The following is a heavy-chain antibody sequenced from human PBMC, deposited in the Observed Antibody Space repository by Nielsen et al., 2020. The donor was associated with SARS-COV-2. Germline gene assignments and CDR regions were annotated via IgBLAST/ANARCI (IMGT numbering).Heavy chain of an antibody. CDR2: MWADGATE. CDR3: AKDLGPDAGYTVFNDYFDN. Sequence: AGSLTLSCAASGFTLSFHDIHWVRQAPGEGLEWVAVMWADGATEHYAESVKGRFTVSRDASKNTVYLQMNSLRAADSAVYYCAKDLGPDAGYTVFNDYFDNWGQGTLVTVSS. CDR1: GFTLSFHD. J-gene: IGHJ4*02. D-gene: IGHD5/OR15-5a*01. V-gene: IGHV3-33*06.